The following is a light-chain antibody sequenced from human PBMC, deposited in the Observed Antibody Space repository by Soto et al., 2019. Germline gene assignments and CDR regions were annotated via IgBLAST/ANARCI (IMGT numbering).Light chain of an antibody. Sequence: QSALTQPASVSGSPGQSISISCTGTRSDVGGYKHVSWYQQHPGKVPRLIISDVSSRPSGVSHRFSGSKSGDTASLTISGLQAEDEAEYYCSSYTSVNLYVFGTGTKVTVL. CDR1: RSDVGGYKH. CDR3: SSYTSVNLYV. J-gene: IGLJ1*01. CDR2: DVS. V-gene: IGLV2-14*03.